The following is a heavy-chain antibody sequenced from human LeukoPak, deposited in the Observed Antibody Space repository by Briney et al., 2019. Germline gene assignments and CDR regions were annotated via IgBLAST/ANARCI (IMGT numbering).Heavy chain of an antibody. Sequence: ASVKVSCKASGGTFTSYAISWVRQAPGQGLEWMGGIIPIFGTANYAQKFQGRVTMTRDTSTSTVYMELSSLRSEDTAVYYCARGSWLGVDYWGQGTLVTVSS. CDR2: IIPIFGTA. D-gene: IGHD6-19*01. V-gene: IGHV1-69*05. CDR1: GGTFTSYA. J-gene: IGHJ4*02. CDR3: ARGSWLGVDY.